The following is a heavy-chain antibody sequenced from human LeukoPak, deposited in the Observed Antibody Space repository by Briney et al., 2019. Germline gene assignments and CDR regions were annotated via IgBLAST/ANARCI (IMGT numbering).Heavy chain of an antibody. V-gene: IGHV3-23*01. D-gene: IGHD3-16*02. J-gene: IGHJ4*02. Sequence: GGSLRLSCEASGFPFHYYELNWIRQAPGRGLEWISYSASSDRDTSTETGTNYADSVKGRFTISRDNSKNTLYLQMNSLRAEDTAVYYCAKDSAFYDYVWGSYRYSESYFDYWGQGTLVTVSS. CDR1: GFPFHYYE. CDR2: SSDRDTSTETGT. CDR3: AKDSAFYDYVWGSYRYSESYFDY.